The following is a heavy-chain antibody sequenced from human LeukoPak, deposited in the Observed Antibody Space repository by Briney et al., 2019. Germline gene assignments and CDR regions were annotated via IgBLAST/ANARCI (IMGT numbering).Heavy chain of an antibody. CDR3: AKAPPYYSDSSGYFQH. Sequence: AGGSLRLSCAASGFTFDDSAMHWVRQVPGKGLEWVSGISWNSGIIDYADSVKGRFTISRDNAKNSLYLQMNNLRPDDTAFYYSAKAPPYYSDSSGYFQHWGQGTLVTVSS. V-gene: IGHV3-9*01. CDR2: ISWNSGII. D-gene: IGHD3-22*01. J-gene: IGHJ1*01. CDR1: GFTFDDSA.